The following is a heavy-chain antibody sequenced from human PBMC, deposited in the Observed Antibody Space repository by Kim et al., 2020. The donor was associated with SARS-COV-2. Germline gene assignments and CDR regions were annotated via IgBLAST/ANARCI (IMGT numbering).Heavy chain of an antibody. J-gene: IGHJ4*02. CDR3: ASPPIIAAAGTGGDY. Sequence: ASVKVSCKASGYTFTSYGISWVRQAPGQGLEWMGWISAYNGNTNYAQKLQGRVTMTTDTSTSTAYMELRSLISDDIAVYYCASPPIIAAAGTGGDYWGQGTLVTVSS. CDR1: GYTFTSYG. CDR2: ISAYNGNT. V-gene: IGHV1-18*03. D-gene: IGHD6-13*01.